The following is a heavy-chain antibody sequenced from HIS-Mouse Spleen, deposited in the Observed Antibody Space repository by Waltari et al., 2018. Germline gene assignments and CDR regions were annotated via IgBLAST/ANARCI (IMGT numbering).Heavy chain of an antibody. CDR1: GGSISSSSYY. CDR2: IYYSGST. V-gene: IGHV4-39*07. Sequence: QLQLQESGPGLVKPSETLSLTCTVSGGSISSSSYYWGWIRQPPGKGLEWIGSIYYSGSTYYSPYLKGRVTISVDTSKNQFSLKLSSVTAADTAVYYCAREIPYSSSWYDWYFDLWGRDTLVTVSS. J-gene: IGHJ2*01. CDR3: AREIPYSSSWYDWYFDL. D-gene: IGHD6-13*01.